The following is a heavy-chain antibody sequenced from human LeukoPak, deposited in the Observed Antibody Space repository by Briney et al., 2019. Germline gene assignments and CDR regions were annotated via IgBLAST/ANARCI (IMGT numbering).Heavy chain of an antibody. CDR2: IIPIFGTA. D-gene: IGHD6-6*01. J-gene: IGHJ6*03. Sequence: ASVKVSCKASGGTFSNYAISWMRQAPGQGLEWMGGIIPIFGTANYAQKFQGRVTITTDESTSTAYMELSSLRSEDTAVYYCARVASSSGPYYYYYYMDVWGKGTTVTVSS. V-gene: IGHV1-69*05. CDR3: ARVASSSGPYYYYYYMDV. CDR1: GGTFSNYA.